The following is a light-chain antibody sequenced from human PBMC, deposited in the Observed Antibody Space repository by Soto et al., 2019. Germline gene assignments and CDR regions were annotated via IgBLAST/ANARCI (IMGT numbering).Light chain of an antibody. V-gene: IGLV2-23*01. CDR1: SSDVGNYNL. CDR3: CSYVGSNTYV. Sequence: QSALTQPASVSGSPGQSITISCTGTSSDVGNYNLVSWYQHHPGKAPKVMIYEGSKRPSGVSHRFSGFKSGNTASLTISGLQAEDEADYHCCSYVGSNTYVFGTGTKLTVL. CDR2: EGS. J-gene: IGLJ1*01.